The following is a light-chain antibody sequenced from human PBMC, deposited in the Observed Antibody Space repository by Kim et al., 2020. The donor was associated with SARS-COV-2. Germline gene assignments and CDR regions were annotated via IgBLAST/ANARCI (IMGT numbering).Light chain of an antibody. J-gene: IGKJ1*01. CDR3: QQYDSAPPT. CDR1: QGIRNF. V-gene: IGKV1-27*01. Sequence: ATVGDRVTSTCRASQGIRNFLVWYQQKPGTAPKLLIFAGSSVQSGVPSRFSGSASGTDFTLTISSLQPEDVATYFCQQYDSAPPTFGQGTKVDIK. CDR2: AGS.